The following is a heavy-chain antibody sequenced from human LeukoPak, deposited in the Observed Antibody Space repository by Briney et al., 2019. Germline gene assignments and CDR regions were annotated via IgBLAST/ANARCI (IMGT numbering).Heavy chain of an antibody. CDR1: GYTFTGYY. CDR2: INPNSGGT. CDR3: ARDPVYSYGDYYYYMDV. J-gene: IGHJ6*03. Sequence: ASVKVSCKASGYTFTGYYMHWVRQAPGQGLEWMGWINPNSGGTNYAQKFQGRVTMTRDTSISTAYMELSRLRSDDTAVYYCARDPVYSYGDYYYYMDVWGKGTTVTVSS. V-gene: IGHV1-2*02. D-gene: IGHD5-18*01.